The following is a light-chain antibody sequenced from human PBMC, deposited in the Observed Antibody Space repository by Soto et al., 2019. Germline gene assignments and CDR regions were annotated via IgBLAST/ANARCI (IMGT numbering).Light chain of an antibody. CDR2: EVV. V-gene: IGLV2-8*01. Sequence: QSVLTQPPSASGSPGQSDTISCTGTKNDIGVYDFVSWYQHHPGKAPRLIIYEVVQRPSGVPDRFSGSKSGNTASLTVSGLQAADEADYFCKSYARSNTYVFGSGTKVTVL. CDR1: KNDIGVYDF. CDR3: KSYARSNTYV. J-gene: IGLJ1*01.